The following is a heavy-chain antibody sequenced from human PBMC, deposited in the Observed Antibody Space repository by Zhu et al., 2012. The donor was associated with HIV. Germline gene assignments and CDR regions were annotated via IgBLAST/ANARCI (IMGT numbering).Heavy chain of an antibody. CDR2: IYHSGST. J-gene: IGHJ6*02. D-gene: IGHD5-12*01. CDR1: GYSISSGYY. Sequence: QVQLQESGPGLVKPSETLSLTCAVSGYSISSGYYWGWIRQPPGKGLEWIGSIYHSGSTYYNPSLKSRVTISVDTSKNQFSLKLSSVTAADTAVYYCAREXIVATSSQYYYYGMDVWGQGPGHRLL. CDR3: AREXIVATSSQYYYYGMDV. V-gene: IGHV4-38-2*02.